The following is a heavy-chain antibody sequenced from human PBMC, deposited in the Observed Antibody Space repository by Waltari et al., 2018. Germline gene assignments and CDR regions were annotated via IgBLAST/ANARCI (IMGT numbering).Heavy chain of an antibody. CDR2: ISWNDDK. CDR3: AHRTTQRRDAYDV. V-gene: IGHV2-5*01. Sequence: QITLKESGPTLVKPTQTLTLTCSFSGFSLTTGGVGVGWIRQPPGKALEWLALISWNDDKRYSPSLRSRLNITKDTSKNHVVLTMTNVDPVDTATYYCAHRTTQRRDAYDVWGQGILVAVSS. CDR1: GFSLTTGGVG. D-gene: IGHD1-1*01. J-gene: IGHJ3*01.